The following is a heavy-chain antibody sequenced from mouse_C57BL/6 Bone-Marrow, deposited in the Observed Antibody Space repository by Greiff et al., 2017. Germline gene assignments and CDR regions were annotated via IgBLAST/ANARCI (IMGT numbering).Heavy chain of an antibody. CDR2: ISNLAYSI. D-gene: IGHD1-1*01. V-gene: IGHV5-15*01. Sequence: EVQGVESGGGLVQPGGSLKLSCAASGFTFSDYGMAWVRQAPRKEPEWVAFISNLAYSIYYADTVTGRFTISRENAKNTLYLEMSSLRSEDTAMYYCARQGSYYYGSSPYAMDYWGQGTSVTVSS. CDR3: ARQGSYYYGSSPYAMDY. J-gene: IGHJ4*01. CDR1: GFTFSDYG.